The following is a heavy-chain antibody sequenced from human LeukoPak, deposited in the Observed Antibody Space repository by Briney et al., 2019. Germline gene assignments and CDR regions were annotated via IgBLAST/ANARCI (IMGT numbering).Heavy chain of an antibody. V-gene: IGHV3-33*01. CDR3: VRDADVSGWYSYSDY. CDR2: IWNHGNNN. J-gene: IGHJ4*02. D-gene: IGHD6-19*01. CDR1: GFTFSHYG. Sequence: GRSLRLSCAASGFTFSHYGMHWVRQAPGKGLEWVAVIWNHGNNNKYADPVKGRFSISRDNSKNTLYLQMDSLRAEDTAVYYCVRDADVSGWYSYSDYWGQGVLVTVSS.